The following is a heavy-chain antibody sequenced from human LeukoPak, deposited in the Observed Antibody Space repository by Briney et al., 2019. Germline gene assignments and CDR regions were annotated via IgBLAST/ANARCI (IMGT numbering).Heavy chain of an antibody. CDR3: ARDPHYYGSGSYQYYFDY. CDR1: GFTFSSYA. CDR2: ISYDGSNK. D-gene: IGHD3-10*01. J-gene: IGHJ4*02. V-gene: IGHV3-30-3*01. Sequence: PGGSLRLSCAASGFTFSSYAIHWARQAPGKGLEWVAVISYDGSNKYYADSVKGRFTISRDNSKNTLYPQMNSLRAEDTAVYYCARDPHYYGSGSYQYYFDYWGQGTLVTVSS.